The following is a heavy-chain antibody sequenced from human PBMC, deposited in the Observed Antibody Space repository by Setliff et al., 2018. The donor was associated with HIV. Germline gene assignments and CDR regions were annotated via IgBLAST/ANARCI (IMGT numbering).Heavy chain of an antibody. CDR1: GDSISSYS. Sequence: SETLSLTCTVSGDSISSYSWNWIRQSPGGGLEWIGFIFSSGSTKYKPSLQSRVTMSIDTSKNQFSLRLTSVTAADTAVYYCARRIDDSGSFPDKNWFDTWGQGSLVTVSS. CDR3: ARRIDDSGSFPDKNWFDT. CDR2: IFSSGST. J-gene: IGHJ5*02. V-gene: IGHV4-4*09. D-gene: IGHD3-10*01.